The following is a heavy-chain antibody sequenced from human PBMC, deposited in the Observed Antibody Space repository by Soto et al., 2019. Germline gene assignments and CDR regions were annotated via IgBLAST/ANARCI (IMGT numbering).Heavy chain of an antibody. J-gene: IGHJ4*02. V-gene: IGHV1-3*01. CDR2: INAGNGNT. Sequence: ASVKVSCKASGYTFTSYAMHWVRQAPGQRLEWMGWINAGNGNTKYSQKFQGRVTITRDTSASTAYMELSSLRSEDTAVYYCARDGPLPTTYCSGGSCYFDYWGQGTLVTVSS. D-gene: IGHD2-15*01. CDR1: GYTFTSYA. CDR3: ARDGPLPTTYCSGGSCYFDY.